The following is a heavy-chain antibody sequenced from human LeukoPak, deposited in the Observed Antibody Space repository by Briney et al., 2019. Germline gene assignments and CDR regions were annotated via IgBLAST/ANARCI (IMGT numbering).Heavy chain of an antibody. D-gene: IGHD6-6*01. Sequence: ASVKVSCKASGYTFTGYYMHWVRQAPGQGLEWMGWINPNSGGTNYAQKFQGRVTMTRDTSISTAYMELSRLRSDDTAMYYCASEARGSRRISIDYWGQGTLVTVSS. V-gene: IGHV1-2*02. CDR1: GYTFTGYY. CDR3: ASEARGSRRISIDY. CDR2: INPNSGGT. J-gene: IGHJ4*02.